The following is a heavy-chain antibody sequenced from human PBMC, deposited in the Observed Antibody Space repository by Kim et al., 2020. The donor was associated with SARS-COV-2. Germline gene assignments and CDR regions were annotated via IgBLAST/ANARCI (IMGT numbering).Heavy chain of an antibody. D-gene: IGHD2-2*03. CDR1: GFTFTGYA. Sequence: GGSLRLSCTTSGFTFTGYAMSWVRQAPGKGLEWVSSIDGSDGTTYYVESVKGRFTISRDNSKNTLYLQMNSLRADDTAVYYCMKGGWGWIWDHWGQGTRV. J-gene: IGHJ4*02. CDR3: MKGGWGWIWDH. V-gene: IGHV3-23*01. CDR2: IDGSDGTT.